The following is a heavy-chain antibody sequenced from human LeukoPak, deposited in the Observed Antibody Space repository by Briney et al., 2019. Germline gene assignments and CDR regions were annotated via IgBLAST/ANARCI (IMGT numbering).Heavy chain of an antibody. Sequence: ASVKVSCKASGYTFTGCYMHWVRQAPGQGLEWMGRINPNSGGTNYAQKFQGRVTMTRDTSISTAYMELSRLRSDDTAVYYCARMGFTRQQRYMDVWGKGTTVTVSS. CDR2: INPNSGGT. CDR1: GYTFTGCY. CDR3: ARMGFTRQQRYMDV. D-gene: IGHD6-13*01. J-gene: IGHJ6*03. V-gene: IGHV1-2*06.